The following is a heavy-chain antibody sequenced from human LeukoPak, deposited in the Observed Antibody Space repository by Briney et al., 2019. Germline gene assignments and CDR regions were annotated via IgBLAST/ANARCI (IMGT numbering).Heavy chain of an antibody. D-gene: IGHD1-26*01. CDR2: IYFIGIT. J-gene: IGHJ4*02. CDR3: ASGSYSFYYFDF. V-gene: IGHV4-39*07. CDR1: GGSISSSSYY. Sequence: SSETLSLTCTVSGGSISSSSYYWGWIRQPPGKGLEWIGSIYFIGITCYNPSLKSRITISVDTSKNQFSLKLSSVTAADTAMYYYASGSYSFYYFDFWGQGTLVTVSS.